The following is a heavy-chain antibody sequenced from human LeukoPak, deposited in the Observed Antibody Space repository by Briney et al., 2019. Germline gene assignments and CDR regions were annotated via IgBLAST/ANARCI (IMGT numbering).Heavy chain of an antibody. V-gene: IGHV3-53*01. CDR1: GYTFSSYA. J-gene: IGHJ4*02. CDR3: ARRAGAYLHPYDY. CDR2: IYSDNT. Sequence: PGGSLRLSCAASGYTFSSYAMSWVRQAPGKGLEWVSFIYSDNTHYSDSVKGRFTISRDNSKNTLYLQMNSLRAEDTAVYYCARRAGAYLHPYDYWGQGTLVTVSS. D-gene: IGHD4/OR15-4a*01.